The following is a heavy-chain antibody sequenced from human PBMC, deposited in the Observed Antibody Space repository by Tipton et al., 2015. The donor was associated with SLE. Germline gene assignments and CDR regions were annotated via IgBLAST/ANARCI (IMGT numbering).Heavy chain of an antibody. J-gene: IGHJ3*02. CDR3: VRDGAGDLGAFDI. Sequence: GLVKPSETLSLTCTVSGASISSSANDWGWIRQPPGKALEWIGSIYNSENTHYNPSLKSRVTISVDTSKNQVSLRLTSVTAADTVLYYCVRDGAGDLGAFDIWGQGTLAVVSS. CDR2: IYNSENT. D-gene: IGHD2-21*02. CDR1: GASISSSAND. V-gene: IGHV4-39*07.